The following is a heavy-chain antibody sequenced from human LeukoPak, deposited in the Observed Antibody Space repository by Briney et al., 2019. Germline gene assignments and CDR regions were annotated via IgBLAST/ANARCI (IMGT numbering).Heavy chain of an antibody. Sequence: GGSLRLSCAASGFTFSSYEMNWVRQAPGKGLEWVAVISYDGSNKYYADSVKGRFTISRDNSKNTLYLQMNSLRAEDTAVYYCASIYGSGSYHPGTDYWGQGTLVTVSS. D-gene: IGHD3-10*01. V-gene: IGHV3-30*04. CDR3: ASIYGSGSYHPGTDY. CDR1: GFTFSSYE. CDR2: ISYDGSNK. J-gene: IGHJ4*02.